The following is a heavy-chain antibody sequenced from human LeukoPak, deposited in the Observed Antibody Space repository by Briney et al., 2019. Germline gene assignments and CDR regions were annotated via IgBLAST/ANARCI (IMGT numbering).Heavy chain of an antibody. V-gene: IGHV4-39*02. J-gene: IGHJ4*02. CDR1: GDSISSSSYY. D-gene: IGHD3/OR15-3a*01. CDR2: IYRSGST. CDR3: VREWVTKEMDWGY. Sequence: SETLSLTCAVSGDSISSSSYYWGWNRQPPGKGLEWIGSIYRSGSTYYNPSLNSRVTISVDTSKNHFSLKLTSVTAADTAVYYCVREWVTKEMDWGYWGQGTLVTVSS.